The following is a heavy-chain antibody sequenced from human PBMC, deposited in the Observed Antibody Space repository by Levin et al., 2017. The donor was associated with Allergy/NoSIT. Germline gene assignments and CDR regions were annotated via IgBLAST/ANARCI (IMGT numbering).Heavy chain of an antibody. CDR3: AREWEYYYGSGGSGWFDT. CDR2: IWYDGSNK. V-gene: IGHV3-33*01. J-gene: IGHJ5*02. D-gene: IGHD3-10*01. Sequence: GESLKISCAASGFTFSSYCMHWVRQAPGKGLEWVAVIWYDGSNKYYADSVKGRFTISRDNSKNTLYLQMNSLRAEDTAVYYCAREWEYYYGSGGSGWFDTWGQGTMVTVSS. CDR1: GFTFSSYC.